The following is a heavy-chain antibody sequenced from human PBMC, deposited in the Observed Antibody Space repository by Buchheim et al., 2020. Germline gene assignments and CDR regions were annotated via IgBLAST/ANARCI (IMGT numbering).Heavy chain of an antibody. Sequence: EVQLVQSGAEVKKPGESLKISCQGSGYTFMNHWIAWVRQMPGKGLEWMGMLYPADSDTRYSPSFQGQVTISADKSISTAFLQWSSLRASDTAMYYCARGTRGIQRWLESFDYWGQGTL. CDR1: GYTFMNHW. CDR3: ARGTRGIQRWLESFDY. D-gene: IGHD5-18*01. CDR2: LYPADSDT. V-gene: IGHV5-51*01. J-gene: IGHJ4*02.